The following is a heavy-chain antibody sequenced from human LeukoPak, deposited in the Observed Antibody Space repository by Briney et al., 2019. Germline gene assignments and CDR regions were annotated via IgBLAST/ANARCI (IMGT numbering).Heavy chain of an antibody. J-gene: IGHJ4*02. Sequence: SETLSLTCAVYGGSFSGYYWSWIRQPPGRGLEWIGEINHSGSTNYNPSLKSRVTISVDTSKNQFSLKLSSVTAADTAVYYCARRITMVQGVLNWGQGTLVTVSS. D-gene: IGHD3-10*01. V-gene: IGHV4-34*01. CDR1: GGSFSGYY. CDR2: INHSGST. CDR3: ARRITMVQGVLN.